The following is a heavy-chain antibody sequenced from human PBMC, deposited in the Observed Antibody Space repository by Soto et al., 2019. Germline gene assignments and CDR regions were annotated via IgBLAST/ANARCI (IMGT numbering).Heavy chain of an antibody. Sequence: EVQLVESGGAVVQPGVSLRLSCAASGFTFSDYALHWVLQAPGKGLECVSLISWDGSSAYSADAVKGRFIISRDNNKESLSLLMNRLGTEDSGMYYWAKDVCRGATTACYTRFDSCGQGTQVTVSS. J-gene: IGHJ4*02. CDR3: AKDVCRGATTACYTRFDS. CDR1: GFTFSDYA. V-gene: IGHV3-43D*04. D-gene: IGHD1-26*01. CDR2: ISWDGSSA.